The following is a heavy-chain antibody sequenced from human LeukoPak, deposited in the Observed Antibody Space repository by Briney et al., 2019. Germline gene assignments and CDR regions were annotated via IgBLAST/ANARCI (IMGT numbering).Heavy chain of an antibody. D-gene: IGHD6-13*01. CDR1: GFTFSSYA. CDR2: ISGSGGST. V-gene: IGHV3-23*01. J-gene: IGHJ4*02. CDR3: AKGSSSSWNRYYFDY. Sequence: GGSLRLSCAASGFTFSSYAMSWVRQAPGKGLVWVSAISGSGGSTYYADSVKGRFTISRDNSKNTLYLQMNSLRAEDTAVYYCAKGSSSSWNRYYFDYWGQGTLVTVSS.